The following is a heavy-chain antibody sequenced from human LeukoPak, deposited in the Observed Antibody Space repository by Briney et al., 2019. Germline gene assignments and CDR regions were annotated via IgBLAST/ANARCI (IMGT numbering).Heavy chain of an antibody. CDR1: GFTFSSYA. D-gene: IGHD2-2*01. J-gene: IGHJ6*02. Sequence: PGGSLRLSCAASGFTFSSYATHWVRQAPGKGLEWVAVISYDGSNKYYADSVKGRFTISRDNSKNTLYLQMNSLRAEDTAVYYCARANCSSTSCYLYYYYGMDVWGQGTTVTVSS. V-gene: IGHV3-30*04. CDR2: ISYDGSNK. CDR3: ARANCSSTSCYLYYYYGMDV.